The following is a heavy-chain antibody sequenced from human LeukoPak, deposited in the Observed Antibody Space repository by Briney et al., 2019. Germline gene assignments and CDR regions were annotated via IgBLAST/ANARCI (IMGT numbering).Heavy chain of an antibody. CDR1: GGSISSYY. D-gene: IGHD3-22*01. CDR2: IFYTGST. V-gene: IGHV4-59*12. CDR3: ARDGVVAINWFDP. Sequence: SETLSLTCTVSGGSISSYYWSWIRQPPGKGLEWIGYIFYTGSTNYNPSLKSRVTISVDTSKNQFSLKLSSVTAADTAVYYCARDGVVAINWFDPWGQGTLVTVSS. J-gene: IGHJ5*02.